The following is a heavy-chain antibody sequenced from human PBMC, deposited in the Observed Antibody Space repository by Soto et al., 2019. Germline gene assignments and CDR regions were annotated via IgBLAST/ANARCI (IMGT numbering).Heavy chain of an antibody. V-gene: IGHV3-15*01. CDR2: IKSKTDGGTT. Sequence: EVQLVESGGGLVKPGGSLRLSCAASGFTFSNAWMSWVRQAPGKGLEWVGRIKSKTDGGTTDYAAPVKGRFTISRDDSKNTLYPQMNSLKTEDTAVYYCTTGDLVATIGDVWGQGTTVTVSS. CDR3: TTGDLVATIGDV. CDR1: GFTFSNAW. D-gene: IGHD5-12*01. J-gene: IGHJ6*02.